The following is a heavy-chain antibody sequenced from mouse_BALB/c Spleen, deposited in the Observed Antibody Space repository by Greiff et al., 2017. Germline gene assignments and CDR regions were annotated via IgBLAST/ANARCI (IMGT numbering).Heavy chain of an antibody. J-gene: IGHJ3*01. CDR1: GYTFSSYW. CDR3: ASPYSLLRSWFAY. CDR2: ILPGSGST. V-gene: IGHV1-9*01. Sequence: QVQLQQSGAELMKPGASVKISCKATGYTFSSYWIEWVKQRPGHGLEWIGEILPGSGSTNYNEKFKGKATFTADTSSNTAYMQLSSLTSEDSAVYYCASPYSLLRSWFAYWGQGTLVTVSA. D-gene: IGHD1-2*01.